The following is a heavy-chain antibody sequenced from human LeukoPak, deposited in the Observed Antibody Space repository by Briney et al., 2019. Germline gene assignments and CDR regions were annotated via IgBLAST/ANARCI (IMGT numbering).Heavy chain of an antibody. CDR3: ARHDFYSNYPHNWFDP. D-gene: IGHD4-11*01. CDR2: FYHSGST. J-gene: IGHJ5*02. CDR1: AYSIGSGYY. Sequence: SETLSLTCAVSAYSIGSGYYWGWIRQPPGNGLEWIGSFYHSGSTYYNPSLKSRVTISVDTSKNQFSLKLSSVTAADTAVYYCARHDFYSNYPHNWFDPWGQGTLVTVSS. V-gene: IGHV4-38-2*01.